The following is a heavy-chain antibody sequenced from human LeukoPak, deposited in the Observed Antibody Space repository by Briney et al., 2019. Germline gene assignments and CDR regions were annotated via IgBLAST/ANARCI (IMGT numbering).Heavy chain of an antibody. D-gene: IGHD3-3*01. V-gene: IGHV1-2*02. CDR1: GYTFTGYY. Sequence: ASVKVSCKASGYTFTGYYMHWVRQAPGQGLEWMGWINPNSGGTNYAQKFQGRVTMTRDTSISTAYMELSRLRSDDTAVYYCAKVAPYYDFSRYYFDYWGQGTLVTVSS. CDR2: INPNSGGT. CDR3: AKVAPYYDFSRYYFDY. J-gene: IGHJ4*02.